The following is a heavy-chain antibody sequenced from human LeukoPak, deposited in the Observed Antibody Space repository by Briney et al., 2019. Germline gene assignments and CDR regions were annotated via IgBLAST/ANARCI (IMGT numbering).Heavy chain of an antibody. CDR3: AREDGIAVAVSQRYYFDY. CDR1: GYTFTSYY. D-gene: IGHD6-19*01. CDR2: INPSGGST. V-gene: IGHV1-46*01. J-gene: IGHJ4*02. Sequence: GASVKVSCKASGYTFTSYYMHWVRQAPGQGLEWMGIINPSGGSTSYAQKFQGRVTMTRDMSTSTVYMELSSLRSEDTAVYYCAREDGIAVAVSQRYYFDYWGQGTLVTVSS.